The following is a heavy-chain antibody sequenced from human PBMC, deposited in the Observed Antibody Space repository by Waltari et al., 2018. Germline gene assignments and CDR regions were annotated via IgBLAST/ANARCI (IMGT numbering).Heavy chain of an antibody. J-gene: IGHJ4*02. D-gene: IGHD4-17*01. CDR2: IYYSGST. CDR1: GGSISRSSYY. V-gene: IGHV4-39*01. Sequence: QLQLQESGPGLVKPSETLSLTCTVSGGSISRSSYYCGWLRQPPGKGLEWMGSIYYSGSTYSNPSLKSRVTISVDTSKNQFSLKLSSVTAADTAVYYCARSYGDPRGYFDYWGQGTLVTVSS. CDR3: ARSYGDPRGYFDY.